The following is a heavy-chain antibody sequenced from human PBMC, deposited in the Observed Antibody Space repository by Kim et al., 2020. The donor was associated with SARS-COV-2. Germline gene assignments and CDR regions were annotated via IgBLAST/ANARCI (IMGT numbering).Heavy chain of an antibody. V-gene: IGHV3-23*01. J-gene: IGHJ4*02. D-gene: IGHD3-22*01. CDR1: GFTFSSYA. Sequence: GGSLRLSCAASGFTFSSYAMSWVRQAPGKGLEWVSAISGSGGSTYYADSVKGRFTISRDNSKNTLYLQMNSLRAEDTAVYYCAKAQPPNMIVVVTPTPFDYWGQGTLVTVSS. CDR2: ISGSGGST. CDR3: AKAQPPNMIVVVTPTPFDY.